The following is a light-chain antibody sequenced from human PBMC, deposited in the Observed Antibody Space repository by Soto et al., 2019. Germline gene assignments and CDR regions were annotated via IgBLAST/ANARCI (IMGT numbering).Light chain of an antibody. Sequence: QSALTQPASMSGSPGQSITISCTGTSSDLGGYNYVSWYQQHPGRAPRLMIFEVTNRPAGVSNRFSGSKSGNTASLTISGLQADDEAHYYCTSYTSSTTVIFGGRTKLTVL. J-gene: IGLJ2*01. CDR3: TSYTSSTTVI. CDR2: EVT. V-gene: IGLV2-14*03. CDR1: SSDLGGYNY.